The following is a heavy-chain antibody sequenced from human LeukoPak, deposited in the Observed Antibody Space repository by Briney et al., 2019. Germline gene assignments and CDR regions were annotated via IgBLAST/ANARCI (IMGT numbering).Heavy chain of an antibody. D-gene: IGHD3-10*01. CDR3: AKVMVRGGYYYGMDV. CDR1: GFTFSSYG. J-gene: IGHJ6*02. V-gene: IGHV3-30*18. CDR2: ISYDGTNK. Sequence: GGSLRLSCAASGFTFSSYGMHWVRQAPGKGLEWVAVISYDGTNKYYRDSVKGRVTISGDNPKNTLYLQMNSLSVEDTAVYYCAKVMVRGGYYYGMDVWGQGTTVIVSS.